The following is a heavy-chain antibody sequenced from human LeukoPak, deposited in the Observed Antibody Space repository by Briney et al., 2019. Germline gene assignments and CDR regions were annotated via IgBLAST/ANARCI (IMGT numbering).Heavy chain of an antibody. Sequence: GGSLRLSCAASGFTVSSNYMSWVRQAPGRGLEWVSTISNSDGSTYYADSVKGRFTISRDNSENTLYLQMNSLRADDTAVYYCAKATGYLLWGQGTLVTVSS. CDR1: GFTVSSNY. CDR3: AKATGYLL. D-gene: IGHD1-14*01. J-gene: IGHJ4*02. CDR2: ISNSDGST. V-gene: IGHV3-23*01.